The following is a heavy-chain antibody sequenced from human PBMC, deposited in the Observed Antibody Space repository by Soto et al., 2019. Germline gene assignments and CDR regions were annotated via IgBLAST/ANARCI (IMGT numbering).Heavy chain of an antibody. J-gene: IGHJ4*02. V-gene: IGHV1-18*04. CDR1: GYTFSNYG. Sequence: QVQLVQSGAEVKNPGASVKVSCTASGYTFSNYGITWVRQAPGQGLEWMGWINPYDGHTNYAKKFQGRVTMTTDTSTRTAYMGVKSLTLQDTAGNYCRTTTAWDYWGKGTRVTVSS. CDR3: RTTTAWDY. D-gene: IGHD1-1*01. CDR2: INPYDGHT.